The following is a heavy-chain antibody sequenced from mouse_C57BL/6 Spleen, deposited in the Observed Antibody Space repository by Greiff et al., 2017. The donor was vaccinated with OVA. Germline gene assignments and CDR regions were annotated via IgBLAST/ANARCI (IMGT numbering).Heavy chain of an antibody. J-gene: IGHJ1*03. CDR1: GYSITSGYY. V-gene: IGHV3-6*01. Sequence: ESGPGLVKPSQSLSLTCSVTGYSITSGYYWNWIRQFPGNKLEWMGYISYDGSNNYNPSLKNRSSITRDTSKNQFFLKLNSVTTEDTATYYCARDYYGSSYGYWYFDVWGTGTTVTVSS. D-gene: IGHD1-1*01. CDR3: ARDYYGSSYGYWYFDV. CDR2: ISYDGSN.